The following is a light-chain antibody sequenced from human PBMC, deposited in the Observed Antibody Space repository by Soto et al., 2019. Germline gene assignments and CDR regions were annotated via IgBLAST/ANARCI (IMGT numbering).Light chain of an antibody. Sequence: EIVMTQSPATLSVSPGQRATLSCRASQSVGNSLAWYQQKPGQAPRLLIYGASTRATGIPARFSGRGSGTEFTLTISSLQSEDCALYYCQQYDNWPPWTFGQGTKVEIK. CDR2: GAS. CDR3: QQYDNWPPWT. J-gene: IGKJ1*01. CDR1: QSVGNS. V-gene: IGKV3-15*01.